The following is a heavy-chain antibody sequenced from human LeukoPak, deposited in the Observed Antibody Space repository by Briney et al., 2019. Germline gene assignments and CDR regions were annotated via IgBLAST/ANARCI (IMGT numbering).Heavy chain of an antibody. CDR3: ARLKEGIDY. CDR1: GFTVSNSY. J-gene: IGHJ4*02. CDR2: IYYSGNT. V-gene: IGHV4-39*01. Sequence: GSLRLSCAVSGFTVSNSYMSWVRQPPGKGLEWIGSIYYSGNTYYNPSLKSRVTISVDTSKNQFSLKLSSVTAADTAVYYCARLKEGIDYWGQGTLVTVSS. D-gene: IGHD3-10*01.